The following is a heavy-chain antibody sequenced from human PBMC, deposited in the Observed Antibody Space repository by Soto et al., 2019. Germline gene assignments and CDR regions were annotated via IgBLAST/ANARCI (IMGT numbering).Heavy chain of an antibody. CDR2: IYFTGST. CDR3: ARFVPCSDGTSAVDY. CDR1: GGSISIYY. D-gene: IGHD2-15*01. J-gene: IGHJ4*02. V-gene: IGHV4-59*12. Sequence: SETLSLTCTVSGGSISIYYWSWIRQPPGKGLEWIGYIYFTGSTNYNPSLKSRVTISVDTSKNQFSLKLTSVTAADTAVYYCARFVPCSDGTSAVDYWGQGALLTVSS.